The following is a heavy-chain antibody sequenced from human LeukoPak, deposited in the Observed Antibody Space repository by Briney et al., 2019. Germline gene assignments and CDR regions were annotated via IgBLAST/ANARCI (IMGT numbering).Heavy chain of an antibody. CDR3: AKEMALGEPAATDFAFDI. CDR1: GFTFSSYG. Sequence: GRSLRLSCAASGFTFSSYGMHWVRQAPGKGLEWVAVIWYDGSNKYYADSVKGRFTISRDNSKNTLYLQMNSLRAEDTAVYYCAKEMALGEPAATDFAFDIWGQGTMVTVSS. J-gene: IGHJ3*02. D-gene: IGHD2-2*01. V-gene: IGHV3-33*06. CDR2: IWYDGSNK.